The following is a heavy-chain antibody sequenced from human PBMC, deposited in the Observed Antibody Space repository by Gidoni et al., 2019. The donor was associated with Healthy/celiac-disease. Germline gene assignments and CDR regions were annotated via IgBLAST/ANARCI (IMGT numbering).Heavy chain of an antibody. Sequence: QVQLVQSGAEVKKPGSSVKVSCKASGGTFSSYAISWVRQAPGQGLEWMGGIIPIFGTANYAQKFQGRVTSTADESTSTAYMELSSLRSEDTAVYYCASLLDSIAARRRGGDYYYYGMDVWGQGTTVTVSS. CDR1: GGTFSSYA. J-gene: IGHJ6*02. D-gene: IGHD6-6*01. CDR2: IIPIFGTA. V-gene: IGHV1-69*01. CDR3: ASLLDSIAARRRGGDYYYYGMDV.